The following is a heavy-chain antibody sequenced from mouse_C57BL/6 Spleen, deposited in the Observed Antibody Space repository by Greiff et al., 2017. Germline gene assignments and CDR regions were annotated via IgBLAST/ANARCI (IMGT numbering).Heavy chain of an antibody. D-gene: IGHD1-1*01. Sequence: EVKLVESEGGLVQPGSSMKLSCTASGFTFSDYYMAWVRQVPEKGLEWVANINYDGSSTYYLDSLKSRFIISRDNAKNILYLQMSSLKSEDTATYYCARDNDGNCYFDVWGTGTTVTVSS. V-gene: IGHV5-16*01. CDR3: ARDNDGNCYFDV. CDR1: GFTFSDYY. J-gene: IGHJ1*03. CDR2: INYDGSST.